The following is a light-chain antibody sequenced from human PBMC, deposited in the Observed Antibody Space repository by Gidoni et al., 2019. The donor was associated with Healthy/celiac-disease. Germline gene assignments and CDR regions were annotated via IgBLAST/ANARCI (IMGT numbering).Light chain of an antibody. Sequence: SYVLTPPPSVSVAPGKTARIPCGGNHMGSKRVHWYQQQPGQAPVLVIYYDRDRPSRIPERFSGSNSGNTATLTISRDEAGDEADYYCQVWDSSSDHRDVVFGGGTKLTVL. CDR3: QVWDSSSDHRDVV. CDR1: HMGSKR. J-gene: IGLJ2*01. CDR2: YDR. V-gene: IGLV3-21*04.